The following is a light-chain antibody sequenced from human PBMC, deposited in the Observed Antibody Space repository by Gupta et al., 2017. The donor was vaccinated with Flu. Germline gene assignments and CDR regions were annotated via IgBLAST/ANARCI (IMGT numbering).Light chain of an antibody. Sequence: SGIPGQRVTISCSGSSSNIGSHSVSWYQQLPGTAPKLLIYKNNQRPSGVPDRFSGSKSGTSASLAISGLQSEDEADYYCAAWDDSRLRVFGGGTKVTVL. CDR2: KNN. V-gene: IGLV1-44*01. CDR1: SSNIGSHS. J-gene: IGLJ3*02. CDR3: AAWDDSRLRV.